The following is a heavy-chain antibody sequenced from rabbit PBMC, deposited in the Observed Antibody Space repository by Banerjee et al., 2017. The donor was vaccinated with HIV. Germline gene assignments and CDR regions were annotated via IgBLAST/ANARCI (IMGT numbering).Heavy chain of an antibody. CDR1: GFSFSGSYY. J-gene: IGHJ4*01. CDR2: IYTSSGST. V-gene: IGHV1S45*01. D-gene: IGHD6-1*01. Sequence: QEQLEESGGDLVKPEASLTLTRTASGFSFSGSYYMCWVRQAPGKGLEWIACIYTSSGSTWYASWVNGRFTISKTSSTTVTLQMTSLTAADTATYFCARGGVGTGDGYGLWGPGTLVTVS. CDR3: ARGGVGTGDGYGL.